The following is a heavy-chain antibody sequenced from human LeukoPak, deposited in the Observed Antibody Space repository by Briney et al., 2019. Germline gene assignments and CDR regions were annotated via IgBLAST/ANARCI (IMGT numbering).Heavy chain of an antibody. CDR3: ARDPAFDY. Sequence: PSDTLSLTCTVSGDSISTSKSYWGWIRQPPLKGLEWIGSIYYTGNTYYNASLKSRVTILVDTSKNQFSLKLSSVTAADTAVYYCARDPAFDYWGQGTLVTVSS. CDR1: GDSISTSKSY. J-gene: IGHJ4*02. CDR2: IYYTGNT. V-gene: IGHV4-39*07.